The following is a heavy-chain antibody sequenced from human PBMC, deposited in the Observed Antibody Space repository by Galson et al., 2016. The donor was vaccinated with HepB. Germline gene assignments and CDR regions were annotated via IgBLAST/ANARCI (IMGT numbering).Heavy chain of an antibody. CDR3: AKLTQQWLDTVYYFDY. D-gene: IGHD6-19*01. CDR2: IWYDGSTK. V-gene: IGHV3-33*06. Sequence: LEWLVVIWYDGSTKHYADSVEARFSISRDNSKNTVFLQMNSLRAEDTAVYYCAKLTQQWLDTVYYFDYWGQGALVTVSS. J-gene: IGHJ4*02.